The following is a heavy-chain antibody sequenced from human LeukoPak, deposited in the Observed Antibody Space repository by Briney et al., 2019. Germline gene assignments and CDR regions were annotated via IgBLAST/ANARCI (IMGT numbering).Heavy chain of an antibody. V-gene: IGHV3-48*03. CDR2: ISSSGSPI. D-gene: IGHD4-23*01. J-gene: IGHJ4*02. CDR3: AREGGGNYGYFDY. Sequence: PGGSLRLSCAASGFTFSSYEMNWVRQAPGKGLEWVSYISSSGSPIYYADSVKGRFTISRDNTKNSLYLQMNSLRAEDTAVYYCAREGGGNYGYFDYWGQGTLVTVSS. CDR1: GFTFSSYE.